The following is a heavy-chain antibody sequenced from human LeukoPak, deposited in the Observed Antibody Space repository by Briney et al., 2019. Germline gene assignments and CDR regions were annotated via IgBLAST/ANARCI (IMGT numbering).Heavy chain of an antibody. D-gene: IGHD2-8*02. V-gene: IGHV1-18*01. CDR2: VSAYNGNT. Sequence: ASVKVSCKASGYTFMSHGISWVRQAPGQGLEWMGWVSAYNGNTNYAQKLQGRVTMTTDTSTSTAYMELRSLTSDDTAVYYCARTSAGGPPDYWGQGTLVTVSS. CDR1: GYTFMSHG. CDR3: ARTSAGGPPDY. J-gene: IGHJ4*02.